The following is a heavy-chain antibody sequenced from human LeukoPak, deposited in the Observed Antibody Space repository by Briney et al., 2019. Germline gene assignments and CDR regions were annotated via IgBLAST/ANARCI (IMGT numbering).Heavy chain of an antibody. D-gene: IGHD3-10*01. CDR1: GFTFSGSA. V-gene: IGHV3-73*01. Sequence: GGSLRLSCVVSGFTFSGSAMHWVRQASGKGLEWVGRMRSKANSYATAYAASVRGRFTISRDDSKNTAYLQMNSLRAEDTAVYYCAKDQLLWFGELWDYFDYWGQGTLVTVSS. J-gene: IGHJ4*02. CDR2: MRSKANSYAT. CDR3: AKDQLLWFGELWDYFDY.